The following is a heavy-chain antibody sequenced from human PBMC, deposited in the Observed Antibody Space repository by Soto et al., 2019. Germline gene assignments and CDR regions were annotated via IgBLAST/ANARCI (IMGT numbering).Heavy chain of an antibody. Sequence: SETLSLTCIVSGGSISSYYWSWIGQPAGKGLEWIGRIYTSGSTNYNPSLKSRVTMSVDTSKNQFSLKLSSVTAADTAVYYCARVHCSGGSCYDYWGQGTLVTVSS. CDR2: IYTSGST. D-gene: IGHD2-15*01. J-gene: IGHJ4*02. CDR1: GGSISSYY. CDR3: ARVHCSGGSCYDY. V-gene: IGHV4-4*07.